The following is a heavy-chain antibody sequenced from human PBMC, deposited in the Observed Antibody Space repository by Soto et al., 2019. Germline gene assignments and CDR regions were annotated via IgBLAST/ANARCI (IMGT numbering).Heavy chain of an antibody. CDR3: TTDLGIAVAGIKGFYYYGMDV. J-gene: IGHJ6*02. CDR2: IKSKTDGGTT. Sequence: GGSLRLSCAASGFTFSNAWMNWVRQAPGKGLEWVGRIKSKTDGGTTDYAAPVKGRFTISRDDSKNTLYLQMNSLKTEDTAVYYCTTDLGIAVAGIKGFYYYGMDVWGQGTTVTVSS. V-gene: IGHV3-15*07. D-gene: IGHD6-19*01. CDR1: GFTFSNAW.